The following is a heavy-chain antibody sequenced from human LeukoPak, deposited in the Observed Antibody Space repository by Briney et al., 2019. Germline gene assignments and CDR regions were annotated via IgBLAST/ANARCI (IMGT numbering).Heavy chain of an antibody. D-gene: IGHD3-16*01. V-gene: IGHV1-2*02. CDR3: ARGGTYNWFDP. CDR2: INSNSGGT. CDR1: GYTFTGYY. J-gene: IGHJ5*02. Sequence: ASVKVSCKASGYTFTGYYIHWVRQAPGQGLEWMGWINSNSGGTNYAQKFQGRVTVTRDTSISTTYMELSSLRSDDMAVYFCARGGTYNWFDPWGQGTLVTVSS.